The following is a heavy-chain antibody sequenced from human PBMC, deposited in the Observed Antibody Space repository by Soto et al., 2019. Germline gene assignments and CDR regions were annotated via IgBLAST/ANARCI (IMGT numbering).Heavy chain of an antibody. D-gene: IGHD3-10*01. Sequence: ASVKVSCKASGYTFTSYGISWVRQAPGQGLEWMGWISAYNGNTNYAQKLQGRVTMTTDTSTSTAYMELRSLRSDDTAVDYCARDARSLEKGPGPRPIIYWFDPWGQGTLVTVSS. CDR1: GYTFTSYG. J-gene: IGHJ5*02. V-gene: IGHV1-18*01. CDR2: ISAYNGNT. CDR3: ARDARSLEKGPGPRPIIYWFDP.